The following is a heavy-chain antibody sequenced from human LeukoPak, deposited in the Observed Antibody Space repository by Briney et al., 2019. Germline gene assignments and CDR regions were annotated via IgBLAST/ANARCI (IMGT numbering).Heavy chain of an antibody. V-gene: IGHV3-13*01. J-gene: IGHJ4*02. D-gene: IGHD6-13*01. CDR2: IGSSGDT. CDR3: ARGAKFSSNWSPDY. Sequence: GGSLRLSCAASGFIFSSYDMHWVRQAPGKGLEWVAAIGSSGDTYYPGSVKGRFTTSRENAKNSLYLQMNSLRAGDTAVYYCARGAKFSSNWSPDYWGQGTLVTVSS. CDR1: GFIFSSYD.